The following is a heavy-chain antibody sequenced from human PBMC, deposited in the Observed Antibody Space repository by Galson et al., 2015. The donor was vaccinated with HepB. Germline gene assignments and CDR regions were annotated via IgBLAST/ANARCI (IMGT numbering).Heavy chain of an antibody. J-gene: IGHJ6*02. CDR1: GFTFSNAW. V-gene: IGHV3-15*01. D-gene: IGHD2-2*01. CDR3: TTGIGIVVVPAAILHYYYGMDV. Sequence: SLRLSCAASGFTFSNAWMSWVRQAPGKGLEWVGRIKSKTDGGTTDYAAPVKGRFTISRDDSKNTLYLQMNSLKTEDTAVYYCTTGIGIVVVPAAILHYYYGMDVWGQGTTVTVSS. CDR2: IKSKTDGGTT.